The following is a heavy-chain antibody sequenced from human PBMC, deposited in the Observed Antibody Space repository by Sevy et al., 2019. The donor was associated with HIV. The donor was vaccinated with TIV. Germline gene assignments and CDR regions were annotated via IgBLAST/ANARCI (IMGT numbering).Heavy chain of an antibody. J-gene: IGHJ4*02. CDR3: ARTAFGYSYGYGPLDF. CDR1: GFKFSNFA. Sequence: GGSLRLSCAASGFKFSNFAMSWVRQAPGKGLEWVSAISGSGGEVYYADSVKGRFTISRDNSKNTLYLQMDSLGVEDTATYYCARTAFGYSYGYGPLDFWGQGNRVTVSS. CDR2: ISGSGGEV. D-gene: IGHD5-18*01. V-gene: IGHV3-23*01.